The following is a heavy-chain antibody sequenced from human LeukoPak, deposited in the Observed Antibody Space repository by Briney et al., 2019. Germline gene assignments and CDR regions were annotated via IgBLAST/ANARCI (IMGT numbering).Heavy chain of an antibody. CDR2: IIPILGIA. CDR3: ARDLRNYDSSGHYFDY. V-gene: IGHV1-69*04. Sequence: SVKVSCKASGYTFTGYYMHWVRQAPGQGLEWMGRIIPILGIANYAQKFQGRVTITADKSTSTAYMELSSLRSEDTAVYYCARDLRNYDSSGHYFDYWGQGTLVTVSS. D-gene: IGHD3-22*01. CDR1: GYTFTGYY. J-gene: IGHJ4*02.